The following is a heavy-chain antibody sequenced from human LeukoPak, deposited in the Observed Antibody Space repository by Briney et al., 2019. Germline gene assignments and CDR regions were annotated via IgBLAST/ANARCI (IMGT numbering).Heavy chain of an antibody. V-gene: IGHV1-18*04. Sequence: ASVKVSCKASGYTFTGYYMHWVRQAPGQGLEWMGWISAYNGNTNYARKLQGRVTMTTDTSTSTAYMELRSLRSDDTAVYYCARQRYGGPFDYWGQGTLVTVSS. CDR1: GYTFTGYY. D-gene: IGHD1-26*01. J-gene: IGHJ4*02. CDR2: ISAYNGNT. CDR3: ARQRYGGPFDY.